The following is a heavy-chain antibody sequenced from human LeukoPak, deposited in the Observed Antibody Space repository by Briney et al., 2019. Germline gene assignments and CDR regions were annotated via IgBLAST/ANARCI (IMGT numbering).Heavy chain of an antibody. Sequence: LPGGSLRLSCAASGFTFSSYAMSWVRQAPGKGLEWVSAISGSGGSTYYADSVKGRFTISRDNSKNTLYLQVNSLRAEDTAVYYCARDESKDDYGDYYAFDIWGQGTMVTVSS. J-gene: IGHJ3*02. D-gene: IGHD4-17*01. CDR3: ARDESKDDYGDYYAFDI. CDR1: GFTFSSYA. V-gene: IGHV3-23*01. CDR2: ISGSGGST.